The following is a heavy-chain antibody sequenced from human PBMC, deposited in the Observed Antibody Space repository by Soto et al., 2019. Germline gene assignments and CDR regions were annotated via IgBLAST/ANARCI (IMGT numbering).Heavy chain of an antibody. CDR3: ARDKDRQQLGVNYYYMLDV. D-gene: IGHD3-3*02. CDR2: IMPIFRTP. V-gene: IGHV1-69*13. Sequence: QVQLEQSGAEVKKPGSSVKVSCKASGGTFSTSAISWVRQAPGQGLEWMGGIMPIFRTPDYAQKFQGRVNITADESTSTAYIELSGLRSDDTAVYYCARDKDRQQLGVNYYYMLDVWGQGTTVTVSS. CDR1: GGTFSTSA. J-gene: IGHJ6*02.